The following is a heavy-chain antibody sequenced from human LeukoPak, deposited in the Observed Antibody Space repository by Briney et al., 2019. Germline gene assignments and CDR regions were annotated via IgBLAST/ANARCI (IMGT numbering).Heavy chain of an antibody. J-gene: IGHJ3*02. V-gene: IGHV1-18*04. D-gene: IGHD3-16*01. Sequence: GASVKVSCKASGYTFTTYYIHWVRQAPGQGLEWMGWISGSSSNTNYAQRLQGRVTMTTDTSTTTAYMELRSLRSDDTAVYYCARATGTWGHDGFDIWGQGTMVTVSS. CDR2: ISGSSSNT. CDR1: GYTFTTYY. CDR3: ARATGTWGHDGFDI.